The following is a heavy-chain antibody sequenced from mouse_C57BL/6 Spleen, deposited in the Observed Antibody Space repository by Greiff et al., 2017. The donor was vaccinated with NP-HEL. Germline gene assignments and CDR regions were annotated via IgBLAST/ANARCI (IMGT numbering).Heavy chain of an antibody. Sequence: VKLMESGAELVRPGASVTLSCKASGYTFTDYEMHWVKQTPVHGLEWIGAIDPETGGTAYNQKFKGKAILTADKSSSTAYMELRSLTSEDSAVYYCTRSGYYGSSNAMDYWGQGTSVTVSS. D-gene: IGHD1-1*01. J-gene: IGHJ4*01. CDR2: IDPETGGT. CDR3: TRSGYYGSSNAMDY. CDR1: GYTFTDYE. V-gene: IGHV1-15*01.